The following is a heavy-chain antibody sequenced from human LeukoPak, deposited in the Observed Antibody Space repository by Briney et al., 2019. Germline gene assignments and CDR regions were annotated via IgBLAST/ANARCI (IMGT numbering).Heavy chain of an antibody. Sequence: GGSLRLSCAASGLTLRSYSMNWVRQAPGKGLEWVSYISSSRSYIYYADSVKGSLTTSRDTAKNSLYMQINSLRAEDTAVSERTISWRLAGSSTSCFWGASVTRGHRATGTVS. CDR2: ISSSRSYI. D-gene: IGHD2-2*01. CDR3: TISWRLAGSSTSCFWGASVT. V-gene: IGHV3-21*01. J-gene: IGHJ6*01. CDR1: GLTLRSYS.